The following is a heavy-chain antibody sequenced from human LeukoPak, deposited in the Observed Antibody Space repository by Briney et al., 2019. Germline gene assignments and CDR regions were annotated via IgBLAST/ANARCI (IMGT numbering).Heavy chain of an antibody. J-gene: IGHJ6*02. D-gene: IGHD3-22*01. CDR3: ARANYYYDSSGYSAYYYYYYGMDV. V-gene: IGHV4-59*01. Sequence: SETLSLTCTVSGGSISSYYWSWIRQPPGKGLEWIGYIYYSGSTNYNPSLKSRVTISVDTSKNQFSLKLSSVTAADTAVYYCARANYYYDSSGYSAYYYYYYGMDVWGQGTTVTVSS. CDR1: GGSISSYY. CDR2: IYYSGST.